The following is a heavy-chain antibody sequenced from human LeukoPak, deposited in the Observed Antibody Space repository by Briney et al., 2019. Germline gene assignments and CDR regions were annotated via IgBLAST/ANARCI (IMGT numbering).Heavy chain of an antibody. J-gene: IGHJ6*02. Sequence: GGSLRLSCAASTFTVIDHYMTWVRQAPRRGLEWVAAIYPGGSTYYADSVKGRFTISRDKSKNALYLQMNTLGAEETAVYYCARGAGVSHYYYYAMDIWGQGTTVTVSS. V-gene: IGHV3-66*02. CDR3: ARGAGVSHYYYYAMDI. CDR1: TFTVIDHY. D-gene: IGHD2-21*01. CDR2: IYPGGST.